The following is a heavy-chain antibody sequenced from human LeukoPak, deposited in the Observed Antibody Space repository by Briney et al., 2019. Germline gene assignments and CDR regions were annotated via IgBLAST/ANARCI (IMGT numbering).Heavy chain of an antibody. V-gene: IGHV3-30*18. D-gene: IGHD6-6*01. J-gene: IGHJ6*02. Sequence: GGSLRLSCAASGFAFSSYGIHWVRQAPGKGLDWVAFISYGGSNNYYADSVKGRFTISRDNSKNTLYLQMNSLRAEDTAVYYCAKHSSSSNYYYGMDVWGPGTTVTVSS. CDR3: AKHSSSSNYYYGMDV. CDR2: ISYGGSNN. CDR1: GFAFSSYG.